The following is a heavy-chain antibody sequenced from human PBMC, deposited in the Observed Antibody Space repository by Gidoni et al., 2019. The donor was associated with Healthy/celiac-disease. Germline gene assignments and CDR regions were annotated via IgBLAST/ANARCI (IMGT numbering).Heavy chain of an antibody. Sequence: QVQLQQWGAGLLKPSETLSLTCAVYGGSFSGYYWSWIRQPPGKGLEWIGEINHSGSTNYNPSLKSRVTISVDTSKNQFSLKLSSGTAADTAVYYGATGIAAAGLASGWGQGTLVTVSS. CDR3: ATGIAAAGLASG. J-gene: IGHJ4*02. V-gene: IGHV4-34*01. CDR2: INHSGST. D-gene: IGHD6-13*01. CDR1: GGSFSGYY.